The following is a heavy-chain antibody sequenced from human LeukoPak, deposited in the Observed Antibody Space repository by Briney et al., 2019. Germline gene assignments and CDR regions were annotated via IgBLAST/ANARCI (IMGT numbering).Heavy chain of an antibody. D-gene: IGHD1-26*01. CDR2: ISSSSSYI. Sequence: PGGSLRLSCAASGFTFCSYTVNWVRQAPGKGLEWVSSISSSSSYIYYADSVKGRFTISRDNAKNSLYLQMNSLRAEDTAVYYCARDRWDLQGAFDIWGQGTMVTVSS. CDR1: GFTFCSYT. CDR3: ARDRWDLQGAFDI. J-gene: IGHJ3*02. V-gene: IGHV3-21*01.